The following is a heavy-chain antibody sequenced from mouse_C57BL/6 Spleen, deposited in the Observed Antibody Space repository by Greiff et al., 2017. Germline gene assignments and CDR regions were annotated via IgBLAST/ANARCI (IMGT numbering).Heavy chain of an antibody. Sequence: EVQVVESGGGLVKPGGSLKLSCAASGFTFSDYGMHWVRQAPEKGLEWVAYISSGSSTIYYADTVKGRFTISRDNAKNTLFLQMTSLRSEDTAMYYCARGHLGPSYAIDYWGQGTSVTVSS. CDR2: ISSGSSTI. J-gene: IGHJ4*01. D-gene: IGHD3-3*01. CDR3: ARGHLGPSYAIDY. V-gene: IGHV5-17*01. CDR1: GFTFSDYG.